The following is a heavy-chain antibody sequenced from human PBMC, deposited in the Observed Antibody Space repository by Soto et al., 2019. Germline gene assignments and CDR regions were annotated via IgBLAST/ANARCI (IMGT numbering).Heavy chain of an antibody. CDR2: IWYDGSNK. V-gene: IGHV3-33*01. J-gene: IGHJ6*02. CDR1: GFTLSSYG. CDR3: ARDDADIVVVVAATLYGMDV. Sequence: PGGSLRLSCAASGFTLSSYGMHWVRQAPGKGLEWVAVIWYDGSNKYYADSVKGRFTISRDNSKNTLYLQMNSLRAEDTAVYYCARDDADIVVVVAATLYGMDVWGQGTTVTVSS. D-gene: IGHD2-15*01.